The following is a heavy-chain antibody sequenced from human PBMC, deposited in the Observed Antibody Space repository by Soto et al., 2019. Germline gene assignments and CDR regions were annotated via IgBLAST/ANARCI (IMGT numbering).Heavy chain of an antibody. CDR3: AQEKIVGAFLYFDY. Sequence: GSLRLSCAASGFTFSSYGMHWVRQAPGKGLEWVAVISYDGSNKYYADSVKGRFTISRDNSKNTLYLQMNSLRAEDTAVYYCAQEKIVGAFLYFDYWRQGTLVPVSS. D-gene: IGHD1-26*01. V-gene: IGHV3-30*18. J-gene: IGHJ4*02. CDR2: ISYDGSNK. CDR1: GFTFSSYG.